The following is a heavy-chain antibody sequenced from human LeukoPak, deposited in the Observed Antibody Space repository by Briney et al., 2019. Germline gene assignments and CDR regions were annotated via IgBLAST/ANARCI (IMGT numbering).Heavy chain of an antibody. V-gene: IGHV4-30-4*01. CDR1: GGSISSGDYY. CDR3: ARAGQGSDWYGAFDY. Sequence: SETLSLTCTVSGGSISSGDYYWSWIRQPPGKGLEWIGYIYYSGSTYYNPSLKSRVTISVDTSKNQFSLKLSSVTAADTAVYYCARAGQGSDWYGAFDYWGQGTLVTVSS. J-gene: IGHJ4*02. CDR2: IYYSGST. D-gene: IGHD6-19*01.